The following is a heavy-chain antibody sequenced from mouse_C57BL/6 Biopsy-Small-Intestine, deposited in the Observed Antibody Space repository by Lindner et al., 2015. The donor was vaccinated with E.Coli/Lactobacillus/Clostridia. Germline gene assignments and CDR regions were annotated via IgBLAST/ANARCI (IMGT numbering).Heavy chain of an antibody. Sequence: VKDRFTISRDDSQSMLYLQMNNLKTEDTAMYYCVGEGLTGTFYYFDYWGQGTTLTVSS. D-gene: IGHD4-1*01. V-gene: IGHV10-3*01. CDR3: VGEGLTGTFYYFDY. J-gene: IGHJ2*01.